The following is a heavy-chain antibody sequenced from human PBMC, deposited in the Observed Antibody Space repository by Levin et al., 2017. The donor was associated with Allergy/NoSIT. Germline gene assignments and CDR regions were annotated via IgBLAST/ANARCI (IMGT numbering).Heavy chain of an antibody. J-gene: IGHJ3*02. CDR2: ISWNSGSI. D-gene: IGHD3-10*01. Sequence: PGGSLRLSCAVSGFTFDDYAMHWVRQAPGKGLEWVSGISWNSGSIGYADSVKGRFTISRDNAKNSLYLQMNSLRTEDTALYYCARDNIGLPDAFDIWGQGTMVIVSS. CDR1: GFTFDDYA. CDR3: ARDNIGLPDAFDI. V-gene: IGHV3-9*01.